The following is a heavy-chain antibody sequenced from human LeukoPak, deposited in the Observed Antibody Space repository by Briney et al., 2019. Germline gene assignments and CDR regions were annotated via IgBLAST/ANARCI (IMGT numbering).Heavy chain of an antibody. CDR2: ISAYNGNT. J-gene: IGHJ4*02. CDR3: ARPIRDILTGYYVGYFDY. V-gene: IGHV1-18*01. CDR1: GYTFTSYG. D-gene: IGHD3-9*01. Sequence: ASVKVSCKASGYTFTSYGTSWVRQAPGQGLEWMGWISAYNGNTNYAQKLQGRVTMTTDTSTSTAYMELRSLRSDGTAVYYCARPIRDILTGYYVGYFDYWGQGTLVTVSS.